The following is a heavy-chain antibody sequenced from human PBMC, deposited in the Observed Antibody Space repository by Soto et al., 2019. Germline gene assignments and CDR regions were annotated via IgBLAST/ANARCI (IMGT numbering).Heavy chain of an antibody. Sequence: LRLSCAASGFTFSSYSMNWVRQAPGKGLEWVSSISSSSSYIYYADSVKGRFTISRDNAKNSLYLQMNSLRAEDTAVYYCASLDYDFWSGYYGPRYGMDVWGQGTTVTVSS. V-gene: IGHV3-21*01. CDR2: ISSSSSYI. D-gene: IGHD3-3*01. J-gene: IGHJ6*02. CDR1: GFTFSSYS. CDR3: ASLDYDFWSGYYGPRYGMDV.